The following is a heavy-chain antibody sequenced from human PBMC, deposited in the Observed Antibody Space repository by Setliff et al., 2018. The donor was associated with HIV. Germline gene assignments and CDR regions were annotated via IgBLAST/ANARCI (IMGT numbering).Heavy chain of an antibody. CDR2: INHSGST. J-gene: IGHJ6*03. CDR1: GGSFRGYS. CDR3: ARVPPGPYYYYMDV. V-gene: IGHV4-34*01. Sequence: SETLSLTCAVYGGSFRGYSWSWIRQPPGKGLEWIGEINHSGSTNYNPSLKSRVTISVDTSKNQFSLKLSSVTAADTAVYYCARVPPGPYYYYMDVWGKGTTVTVSS.